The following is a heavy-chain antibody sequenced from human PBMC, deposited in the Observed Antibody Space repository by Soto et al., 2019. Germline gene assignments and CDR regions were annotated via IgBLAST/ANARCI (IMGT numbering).Heavy chain of an antibody. J-gene: IGHJ4*02. CDR1: GYTFTDFY. CDR3: ARDPSCVGAPYYCDY. CDR2: INPYTGGT. Sequence: ASVKVSCKASGYTFTDFYMHWVRQAPGQGLEWLGWINPYTGGTNYAQKFQDRVTMTWDTSISTAYLDLSSLTSDDTAVYYCARDPSCVGAPYYCDYWGQGTLVTVSS. D-gene: IGHD2-21*01. V-gene: IGHV1-2*02.